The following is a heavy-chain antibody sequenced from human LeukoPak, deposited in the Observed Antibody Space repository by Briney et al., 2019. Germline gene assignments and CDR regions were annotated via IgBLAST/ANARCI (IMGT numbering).Heavy chain of an antibody. D-gene: IGHD3-16*02. V-gene: IGHV3-23*01. J-gene: IGHJ4*02. CDR2: ISGSGGST. CDR1: GFTFSRYA. Sequence: PGGSLRLSCAASGFTFSRYAMNWVRQAPGKGLEWVSAISGSGGSTYYADSVKDRFTIYRDNSKNTLYLQMNNLRAEDTAVYYCAKDRNDYVWGSYRNSGFDYWGQGTLVTVSS. CDR3: AKDRNDYVWGSYRNSGFDY.